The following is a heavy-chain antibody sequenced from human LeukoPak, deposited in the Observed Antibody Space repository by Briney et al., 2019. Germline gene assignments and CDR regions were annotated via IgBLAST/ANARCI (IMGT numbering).Heavy chain of an antibody. D-gene: IGHD1-1*01. CDR3: AKDLEGNFDY. V-gene: IGHV3-23*01. CDR1: GFSFSSFA. CDR2: ISGSGGST. J-gene: IGHJ4*02. Sequence: GGSLRLSCAASGFSFSSFAMSWVRQAPGKGLEWVSAISGSGGSTYYADSVKGRFTISRDNSKNTLYLQMNSLRAEDTAVYYCAKDLEGNFDYWGQGALVTVSS.